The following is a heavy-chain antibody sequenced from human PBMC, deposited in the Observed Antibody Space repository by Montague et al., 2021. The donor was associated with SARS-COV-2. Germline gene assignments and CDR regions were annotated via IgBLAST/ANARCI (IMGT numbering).Heavy chain of an antibody. D-gene: IGHD3-10*01. Sequence: PALVKPTQTLTLTCTFSGFSLSTSGMCVSWIRQPPGKALEWLARIDWDDDKHYSTSLKTRLTISKDTSKNQVVLTMTNMDPVDTAPYYCARSSVVRGVSLDYWGQGTLVTVSS. J-gene: IGHJ4*02. CDR3: ARSSVVRGVSLDY. CDR1: GFSLSTSGMC. CDR2: IDWDDDK. V-gene: IGHV2-70*11.